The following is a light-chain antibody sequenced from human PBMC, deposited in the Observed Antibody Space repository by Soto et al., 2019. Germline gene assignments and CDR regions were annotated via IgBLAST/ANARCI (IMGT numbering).Light chain of an antibody. J-gene: IGLJ1*01. V-gene: IGLV2-14*01. CDR2: EVT. CDR3: SSYTISNTLPFV. CDR1: RRDVGGYNY. Sequence: QSVLTQPASVSGSPGQSITISCTGTRRDVGGYNYVSWYQRYPGKSPKLLIYEVTHRPSGVSNRFSGSKSGSTASLTISGLQAEDEADYYCSSYTISNTLPFVFGTGTKATVL.